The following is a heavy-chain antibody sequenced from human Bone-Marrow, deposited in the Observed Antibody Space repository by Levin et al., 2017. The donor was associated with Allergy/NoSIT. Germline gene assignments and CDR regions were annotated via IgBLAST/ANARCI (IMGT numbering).Heavy chain of an antibody. CDR1: GYTFTSHG. J-gene: IGHJ6*02. D-gene: IGHD3-22*01. CDR2: ISGYNRRT. V-gene: IGHV1-18*04. Sequence: PQASVKVSCKASGYTFTSHGISWVRQAPGQGLEWMGWISGYNRRTNTAQKFQGRVTMTTDTATSTAYMELRSLRSDDTAVYYCVRYHYDSSGFSPYYYYGLDVWGQGTTVTVSS. CDR3: VRYHYDSSGFSPYYYYGLDV.